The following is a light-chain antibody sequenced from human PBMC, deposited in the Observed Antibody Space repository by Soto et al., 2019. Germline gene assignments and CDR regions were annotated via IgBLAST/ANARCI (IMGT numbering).Light chain of an antibody. CDR3: QSYDSSLSLVI. V-gene: IGLV1-40*01. CDR2: GNS. Sequence: QSVLTQPPSVSGAPGQRVTISFTGSSSNIGAGYDVHWYQQLPGTAPKLLIYGNSNRPSGVPDRFSGSKSGTSASLAITGLQAEDEADYYCQSYDSSLSLVIFGGGTKLTV. CDR1: SSNIGAGYD. J-gene: IGLJ2*01.